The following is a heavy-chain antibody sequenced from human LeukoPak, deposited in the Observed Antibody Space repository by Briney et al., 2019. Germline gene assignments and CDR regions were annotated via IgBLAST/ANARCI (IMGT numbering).Heavy chain of an antibody. CDR3: ARAMETVFDAFDI. CDR2: ISGSGGST. D-gene: IGHD3-3*01. J-gene: IGHJ3*02. Sequence: GGSLRLSCAASGFTFSSYAMSWVRQAPGKGLEWVSAISGSGGSTYYADSVKGRFAISRDNSKNTLYLQMNSLRAEDTAVYYCARAMETVFDAFDIWGQGTMVTVSS. CDR1: GFTFSSYA. V-gene: IGHV3-23*01.